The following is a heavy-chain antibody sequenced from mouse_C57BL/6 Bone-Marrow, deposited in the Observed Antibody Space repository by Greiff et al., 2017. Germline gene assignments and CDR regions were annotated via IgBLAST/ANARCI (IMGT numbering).Heavy chain of an antibody. CDR1: GYTFTSYW. CDR2: IYPSDSET. D-gene: IGHD1-1*01. J-gene: IGHJ3*01. Sequence: QVHVKQPGAELVRPGSSVKLSCKASGYTFTSYWMDWVKQRPGQGLEWIGNIYPSDSETHYNQKFKDKATLTVDKSSSTAYMQLSSLTSEDSAVYYCARGGYYGNSFAYWGQGTLVTVSA. CDR3: ARGGYYGNSFAY. V-gene: IGHV1-61*01.